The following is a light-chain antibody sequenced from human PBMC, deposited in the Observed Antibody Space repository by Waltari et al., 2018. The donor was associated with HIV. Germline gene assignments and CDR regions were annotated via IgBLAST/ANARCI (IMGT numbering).Light chain of an antibody. CDR2: RNN. CDR1: SPTIGAGYD. V-gene: IGLV1-40*01. Sequence: QSVLTQPPSVSGAPGQRVTISCTGSSPTIGAGYDVHWYQHLPGTAPTCLIYRNNNRPSGGPDRFSGSKSGTSASLAITGLQPEDEAHYYCQSYDGTLSGVVFGGGTKLTVL. J-gene: IGLJ2*01. CDR3: QSYDGTLSGVV.